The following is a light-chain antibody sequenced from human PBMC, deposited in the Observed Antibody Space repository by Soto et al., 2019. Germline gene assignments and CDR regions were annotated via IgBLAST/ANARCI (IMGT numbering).Light chain of an antibody. CDR3: QTWDTGIRV. V-gene: IGLV4-69*01. CDR1: SGHSNYA. Sequence: QLVLTQSPSASASLGASVKLTCSLSSGHSNYAIAWHQQQPEKGPRYVMKVNSDGSHSKRDGIPDRFSGSSSGAERYLTISSLQSEDEADYYCQTWDTGIRVFGGGTKLTVL. CDR2: VNSDGSH. J-gene: IGLJ2*01.